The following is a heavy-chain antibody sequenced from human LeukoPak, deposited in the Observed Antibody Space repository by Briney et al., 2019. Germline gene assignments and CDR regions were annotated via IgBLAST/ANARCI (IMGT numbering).Heavy chain of an antibody. CDR3: ARDRYYYGSGSYYNNLATPIN. CDR2: ISYDGSKR. CDR1: GFTFSSYA. J-gene: IGHJ4*02. Sequence: GGSLRLSCAASGFTFSSYAMHWVRQAPGKGLEWVAVISYDGSKRYCADSVKGRFTISRDNSKNMLYLQINSLRVEDTAVYYCARDRYYYGSGSYYNNLATPINWGQGTLVTVSS. D-gene: IGHD3-10*01. V-gene: IGHV3-30-3*01.